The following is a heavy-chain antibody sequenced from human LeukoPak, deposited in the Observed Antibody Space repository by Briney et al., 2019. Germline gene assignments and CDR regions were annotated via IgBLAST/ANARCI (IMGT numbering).Heavy chain of an antibody. D-gene: IGHD3-9*01. V-gene: IGHV3-21*01. CDR2: ISSISSYV. J-gene: IGHJ6*03. Sequence: GGSLRLSCAASGLSFLSYSMNWVRQAPGKGLEWVSSISSISSYVYYADSVKGRFTISRDNSKNTLYLQMNSLRAEDTAVYYCAKDEVLRYFDWSYIHFHYYYYMDVWGKGTTVTISS. CDR1: GLSFLSYS. CDR3: AKDEVLRYFDWSYIHFHYYYYMDV.